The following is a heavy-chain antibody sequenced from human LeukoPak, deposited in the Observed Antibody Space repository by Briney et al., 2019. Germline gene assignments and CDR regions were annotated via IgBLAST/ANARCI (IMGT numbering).Heavy chain of an antibody. D-gene: IGHD6-13*01. Sequence: GESLKISCKGSGHRFATYWIGWVRQMPGKGLEWMGIIYAGDSDTRYSPSFQGQVTISVDKSIRTAYLQRSSLKASDTAMYYCVTAGHFDYWGQGTLVTVSS. CDR3: VTAGHFDY. CDR1: GHRFATYW. J-gene: IGHJ4*02. CDR2: IYAGDSDT. V-gene: IGHV5-51*01.